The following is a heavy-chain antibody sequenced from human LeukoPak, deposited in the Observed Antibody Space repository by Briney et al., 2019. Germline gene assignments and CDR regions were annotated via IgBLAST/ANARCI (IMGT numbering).Heavy chain of an antibody. D-gene: IGHD5-12*01. CDR3: ASQRGYSGHNGV. Sequence: SETLSLTCTVFYGSFSGYYWTRIRQPPGKGLEWIGEINHRGNTNYNPSLKSRVTISVDTSKNQFSLKLSSVTAADTAVYYCASQRGYSGHNGVWGQGTLVTVSS. J-gene: IGHJ4*02. V-gene: IGHV4-34*01. CDR2: INHRGNT. CDR1: YGSFSGYY.